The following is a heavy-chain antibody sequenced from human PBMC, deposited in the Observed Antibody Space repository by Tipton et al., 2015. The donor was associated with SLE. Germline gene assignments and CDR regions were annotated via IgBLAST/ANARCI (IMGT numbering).Heavy chain of an antibody. D-gene: IGHD1-26*01. J-gene: IGHJ3*01. CDR2: IYHSGRT. V-gene: IGHV4-34*01. CDR1: GGSFSAYY. Sequence: TLSLTCAVSGGSFSAYYWTWIRQPPGKGLEWIGEIYHSGRTNYNPSLKSRVTISLDTSKNQFSLKLSSVTAADTAVYYCATSEPRRAFDVWGQGTMVTVSS. CDR3: ATSEPRRAFDV.